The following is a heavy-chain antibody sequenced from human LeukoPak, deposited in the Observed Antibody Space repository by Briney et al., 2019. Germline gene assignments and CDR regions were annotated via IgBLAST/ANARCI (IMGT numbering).Heavy chain of an antibody. V-gene: IGHV3-21*05. CDR1: GFTFSSYS. CDR3: TRDPHALDF. J-gene: IGHJ4*02. CDR2: IRRDGSRI. Sequence: PGGSLRLSCAASGFTFSSYSMSWVRQAPGKGLEWISYIRRDGSRIYYADSVEGRFIISRDNAKNSLYLQMDSLRVEDTAVYYCTRDPHALDFWGQGTLVTVSS.